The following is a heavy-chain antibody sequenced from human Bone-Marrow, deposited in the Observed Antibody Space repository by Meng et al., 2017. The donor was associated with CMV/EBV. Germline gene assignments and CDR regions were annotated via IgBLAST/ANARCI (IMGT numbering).Heavy chain of an antibody. CDR1: VSTFTGYD. Sequence: KSSVSTFTGYDLHWLRQAPGHGRERMGWINHNNGDTNYAQIFKSRVTMTRDTSISKAYMELSRLTSDDAAVYYCETAMAEAGAFDPWGQGTPVTVSS. V-gene: IGHV1-2*02. D-gene: IGHD6-13*01. J-gene: IGHJ5*02. CDR2: INHNNGDT. CDR3: ETAMAEAGAFDP.